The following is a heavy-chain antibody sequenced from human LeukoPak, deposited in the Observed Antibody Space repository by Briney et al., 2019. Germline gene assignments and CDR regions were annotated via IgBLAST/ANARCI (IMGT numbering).Heavy chain of an antibody. D-gene: IGHD2-2*01. CDR3: ARANFLYCSSTTCLFDY. Sequence: ASVKVSCKASGYTFTDYYMHWVRQAPGQGFEWMGWINPNSGDTNYAQKSQGRVTMTRDTSISTAHMELSRLRSDDTAVYYCARANFLYCSSTTCLFDYWGQGTLVIVSS. V-gene: IGHV1-2*02. CDR1: GYTFTDYY. CDR2: INPNSGDT. J-gene: IGHJ4*02.